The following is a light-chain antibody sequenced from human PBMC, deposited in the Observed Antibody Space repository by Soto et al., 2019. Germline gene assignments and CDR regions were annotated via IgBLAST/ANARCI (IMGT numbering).Light chain of an antibody. V-gene: IGLV1-44*01. CDR3: ATWDDSLNGYV. Sequence: QSVLTQPPSASGTPGQRITISCSGSGSNIGSNPVTWYQQLPRTGPKLLIYTNNQRPSGVPDRFSGSGSGTSASLAISGLQSGDEADYYCATWDDSLNGYVFGTGTKLTVL. CDR2: TNN. CDR1: GSNIGSNP. J-gene: IGLJ1*01.